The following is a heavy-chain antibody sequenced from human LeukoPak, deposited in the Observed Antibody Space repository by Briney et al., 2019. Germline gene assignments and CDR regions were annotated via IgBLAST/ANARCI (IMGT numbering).Heavy chain of an antibody. CDR3: ARGSNVENFQH. CDR1: GYTXTDYY. CDR2: INSNSGGT. D-gene: IGHD4-11*01. Sequence: SVKVSCKASGYTXTDYYMHWVRQAPGQGLEWVGWINSNSGGTNYAQKFQGRVTMTRDTSISIAYMELSRLRSDDTAMYYCARGSNVENFQHWGQGTLVTVSS. V-gene: IGHV1-2*02. J-gene: IGHJ1*01.